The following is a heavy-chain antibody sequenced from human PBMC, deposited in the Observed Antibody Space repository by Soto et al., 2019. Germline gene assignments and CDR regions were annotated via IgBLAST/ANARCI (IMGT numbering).Heavy chain of an antibody. CDR2: IYFTGNT. Sequence: SETLSLTCTVSGGSITSSSHFGGWVRQPPGKGLEWIGTIYFTGNTYYTPSLKSRLTMSIDTSKNEFSLRLNSVTAADTAVYYCAGQTFTIAAASYGRSNWFDPWGPGTLVTVSS. V-gene: IGHV4-39*01. D-gene: IGHD6-25*01. CDR1: GGSITSSSHF. CDR3: AGQTFTIAAASYGRSNWFDP. J-gene: IGHJ5*02.